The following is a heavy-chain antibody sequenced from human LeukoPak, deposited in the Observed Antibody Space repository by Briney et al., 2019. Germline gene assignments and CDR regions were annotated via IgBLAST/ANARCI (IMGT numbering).Heavy chain of an antibody. CDR1: GFTFSSYG. CDR3: ARAPDYGDYGRYFDC. V-gene: IGHV3-33*01. J-gene: IGHJ4*02. CDR2: IWYDGSNK. D-gene: IGHD4-17*01. Sequence: GRSLRLSCAASGFTFSSYGMHWVRQAPGKGLEWVAVIWYDGSNKYYADSVKGRFTISRDNSKNTLYLQMNSLRAEDTAVYYCARAPDYGDYGRYFDCWGQGTLVTVSS.